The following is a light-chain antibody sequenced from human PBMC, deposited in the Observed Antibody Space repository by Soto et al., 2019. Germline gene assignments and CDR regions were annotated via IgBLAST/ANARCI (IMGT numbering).Light chain of an antibody. CDR3: CSYAGSYV. CDR2: EGS. CDR1: SSDVGSYNL. V-gene: IGLV2-23*01. Sequence: QSALTQPASVSGSPGQSITISCTGTSSDVGSYNLVSWYQQHPGKAPKLMIYEGSKRPSGVSNRFSGSKSDNTASLTISGLQAEDEADYYCCSYAGSYVFGTGTKLTVL. J-gene: IGLJ1*01.